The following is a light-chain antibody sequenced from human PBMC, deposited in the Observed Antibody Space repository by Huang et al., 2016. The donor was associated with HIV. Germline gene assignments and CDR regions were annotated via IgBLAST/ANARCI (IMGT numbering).Light chain of an antibody. CDR1: QSLLHSDGKTY. V-gene: IGKV2-29*02. CDR3: IAGIYLPPT. CDR2: EVS. J-gene: IGKJ1*01. Sequence: DIVMTQTPLSLYVTPGQPASISCKTSQSLLHSDGKTYLFWYLQTPGQSPQLLISEVSSRFSGVPDRFSGSGSGTYFTLRISRVESEDVGVYYCIAGIYLPPTFGQGTKVEIK.